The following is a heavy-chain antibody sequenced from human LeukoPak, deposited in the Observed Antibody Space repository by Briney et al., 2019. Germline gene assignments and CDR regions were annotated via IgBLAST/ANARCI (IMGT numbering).Heavy chain of an antibody. CDR3: TRDRGYGDDSFDP. D-gene: IGHD4-17*01. CDR2: IGAYNGDT. V-gene: IGHV1-18*01. Sequence: ASVKVSCKTSGYTFTSNGISWVRQAPGQGLEWMGRIGAYNGDTNYARKVRDRVTMTTDRSTSTAYMELRSLRSDDTAVYYCTRDRGYGDDSFDPWGQGTLVSVSS. CDR1: GYTFTSNG. J-gene: IGHJ5*02.